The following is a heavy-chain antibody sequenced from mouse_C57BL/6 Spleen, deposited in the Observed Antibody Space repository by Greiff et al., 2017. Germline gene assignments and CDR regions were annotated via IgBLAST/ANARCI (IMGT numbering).Heavy chain of an antibody. J-gene: IGHJ3*01. D-gene: IGHD1-1*02. CDR1: GYAFSRYW. CDR2: INPGDGDT. Sequence: QVQLKQSGAELVKPGASVKISCKASGYAFSRYWMNWVKQRPGKGLEWIGQINPGDGDTNYNGKVKGKATLTADKSSSTAYMQLSSLTSEEAAVYFCARDGAYGGFAYWGQGTLVTVSA. CDR3: ARDGAYGGFAY. V-gene: IGHV1-80*01.